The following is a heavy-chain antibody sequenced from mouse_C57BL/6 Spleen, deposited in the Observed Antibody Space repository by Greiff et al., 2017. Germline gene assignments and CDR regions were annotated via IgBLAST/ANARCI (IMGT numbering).Heavy chain of an antibody. CDR1: GYTFTSYW. V-gene: IGHV1-53*01. J-gene: IGHJ3*01. CDR2: INPRTGGT. CDR3: ARDPGAY. Sequence: QVQLQQPGTELVKPGASVKLSCKASGYTFTSYWMHWVKPRPGQGLDWIGNINPRTGGTNYNEKFTNKATLTVDKYSSTAYMQLSSLTSEDSAVYFCARDPGAYWGQGTLVTVSA.